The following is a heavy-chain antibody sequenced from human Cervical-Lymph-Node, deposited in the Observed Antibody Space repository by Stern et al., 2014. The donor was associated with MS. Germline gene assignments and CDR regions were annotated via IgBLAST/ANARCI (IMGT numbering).Heavy chain of an antibody. CDR3: ARNRYPTTWFDS. Sequence: VHLVESGPGLVKPSETLSLTCSVSGGSLTGYYCSWIRQSPGKGLEWIGYIYHSGTTQSHPSLKRRLTMSVDTSNNQFSLKLNSVTTEDTAVYYCARNRYPTTWFDSWGQGTLVIVSS. V-gene: IGHV4-4*09. D-gene: IGHD1-1*01. CDR1: GGSLTGYY. CDR2: IYHSGTT. J-gene: IGHJ5*01.